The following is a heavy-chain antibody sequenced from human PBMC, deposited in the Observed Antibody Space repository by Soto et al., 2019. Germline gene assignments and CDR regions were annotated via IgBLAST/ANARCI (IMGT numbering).Heavy chain of an antibody. Sequence: QVQLVQSGAEVKEPGSSVKVSCKASGGTFSSYAISWVRQAPGQGLEWMGGIIPIFGTANYAQKFQGRVTITADKSTSTAYMELSSLRSEDTAVYYCARDQAIVATIRDYYYGMDVWGQGTTVTVSS. D-gene: IGHD5-12*01. CDR2: IIPIFGTA. J-gene: IGHJ6*02. CDR1: GGTFSSYA. V-gene: IGHV1-69*06. CDR3: ARDQAIVATIRDYYYGMDV.